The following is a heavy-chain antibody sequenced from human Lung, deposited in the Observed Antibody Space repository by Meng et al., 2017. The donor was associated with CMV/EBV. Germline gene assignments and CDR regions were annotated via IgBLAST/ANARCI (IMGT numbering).Heavy chain of an antibody. Sequence: GESLKISCAPSGFIFSGYSMHWVRQAPGKGLEWVALVYYDGSNQYYSDSVRGRFNISRDNSKNTLFLQMNSLRGEDTGVYYCAKDRVARWLAAELDYYGMDAWGQGPTVSVSS. CDR3: AKDRVARWLAAELDYYGMDA. V-gene: IGHV3-33*06. CDR2: VYYDGSNQ. CDR1: GFIFSGYS. J-gene: IGHJ6*02. D-gene: IGHD6-19*01.